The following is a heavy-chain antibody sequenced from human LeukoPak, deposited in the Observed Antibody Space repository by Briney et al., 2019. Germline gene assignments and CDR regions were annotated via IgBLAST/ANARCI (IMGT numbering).Heavy chain of an antibody. CDR2: ISSSGSTI. V-gene: IGHV3-48*03. CDR1: GFTFSSYE. D-gene: IGHD6-19*01. J-gene: IGHJ4*02. CDR3: ARGKSSGWFFDY. Sequence: PGGSLRLSCAASGFTFSSYEMNWVRQAPGKGLEWVSYISSSGSTIYYADSVKGRFTISRDNAKNSLYLQMNSLRAEDTAVYYCARGKSSGWFFDYWGQGTLVTVSS.